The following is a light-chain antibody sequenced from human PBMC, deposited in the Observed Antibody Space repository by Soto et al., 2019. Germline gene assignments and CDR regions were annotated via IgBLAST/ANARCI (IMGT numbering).Light chain of an antibody. Sequence: IVLTQSPCTLSLSLGERATLSCRASQGFXSSYLAWYQQNPGQAPRLLXYGASSRDTGIQDRFSGSGSGTEFTLTISSLQSEDFAVYYCQQYKNWPRTFGQGTKVDI. J-gene: IGKJ1*01. CDR3: QQYKNWPRT. CDR2: GAS. CDR1: QGFXSSY. V-gene: IGKV3-20*01.